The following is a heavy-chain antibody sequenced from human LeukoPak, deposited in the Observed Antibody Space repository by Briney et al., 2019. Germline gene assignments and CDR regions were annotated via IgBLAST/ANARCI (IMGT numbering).Heavy chain of an antibody. D-gene: IGHD3-9*01. CDR2: IYPGDSDT. CDR3: ARVNDLLTGYSWFDP. Sequence: GESLKISCKGSGYSFTSYWIGWVRQMPGKGLEWMGIIYPGDSDTRYSPSFQGQVTISADKSISTAYLQWSSLKASDTAMYYCARVNDLLTGYSWFDPWGQGTLVTVSP. CDR1: GYSFTSYW. J-gene: IGHJ5*02. V-gene: IGHV5-51*01.